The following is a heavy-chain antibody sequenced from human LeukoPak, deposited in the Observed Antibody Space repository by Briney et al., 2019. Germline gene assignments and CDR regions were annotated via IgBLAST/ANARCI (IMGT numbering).Heavy chain of an antibody. Sequence: SETLSLTCTISGGSISTSHYWGWIRQAPGKGLEWFGSISHSGSTYYNPSLKSRISISVDTSKNQFSLQLSSVTAADTAVYYCARQSCSSTSCYFSFGGAYEYWGQGTLVTVSS. CDR2: ISHSGST. J-gene: IGHJ4*02. CDR1: GGSISTSHY. V-gene: IGHV4-39*01. D-gene: IGHD2-2*01. CDR3: ARQSCSSTSCYFSFGGAYEY.